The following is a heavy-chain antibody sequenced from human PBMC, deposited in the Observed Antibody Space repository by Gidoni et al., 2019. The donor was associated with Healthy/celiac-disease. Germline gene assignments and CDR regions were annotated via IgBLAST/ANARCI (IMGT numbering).Heavy chain of an antibody. V-gene: IGHV1-69*02. D-gene: IGHD6-13*01. CDR2: IIPILGIA. Sequence: QVQLVQSGAEVKKPGSSVKVSCKASGGTFSSYTISWVRQAPGQGLEWMGRIIPILGIANYAQKFQGRVTITADKSTSTAYMELSSLRSEDTAVYYCGIAAAGFYYYYGMDVWGQGTTVTVSS. J-gene: IGHJ6*02. CDR3: GIAAAGFYYYYGMDV. CDR1: GGTFSSYT.